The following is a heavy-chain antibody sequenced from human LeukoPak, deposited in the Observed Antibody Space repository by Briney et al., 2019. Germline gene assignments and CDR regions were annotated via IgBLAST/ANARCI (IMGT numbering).Heavy chain of an antibody. J-gene: IGHJ6*03. CDR2: SYRDGSS. CDR3: AREPAIMRLTDYYYYFDV. CDR1: GFSVSRNY. Sequence: GGSLRLSCAASGFSVSRNYMHWVRQAPGPGLELDSFSYRDGSSYPDDSVEGRFSISRDDSKNTVFLQMNNLRVEDTAVYYCAREPAIMRLTDYYYYFDVWGKGTSVTVSS. V-gene: IGHV3-53*01. D-gene: IGHD2-2*01.